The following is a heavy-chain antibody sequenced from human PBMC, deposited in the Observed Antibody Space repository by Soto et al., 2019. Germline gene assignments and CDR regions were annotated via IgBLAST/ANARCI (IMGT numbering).Heavy chain of an antibody. CDR3: AHSVVAGLGYYFDY. Sequence: QITLKESGPTLVKPTQTLTLTCTFSGFSLSSTRVAVGWIRQPPGKALEWLALIYWDDDKRYSPFLKSRLTITNDTCKNQVVLTMTNMDPVDTATYYCAHSVVAGLGYYFDYWGQGTLVTVSS. V-gene: IGHV2-5*02. D-gene: IGHD6-19*01. CDR2: IYWDDDK. J-gene: IGHJ4*02. CDR1: GFSLSSTRVA.